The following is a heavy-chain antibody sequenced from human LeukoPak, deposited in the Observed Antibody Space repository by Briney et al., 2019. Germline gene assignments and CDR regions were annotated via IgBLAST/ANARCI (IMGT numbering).Heavy chain of an antibody. CDR3: ARHSLRLVDADYDH. Sequence: PSETLSLTCAVYGGSFSGYYWSWIRQPPGKGLEWIGEINHSGRTNYNPSLKSRVTISVDTSNNQLSLKLNSVTAADTAVYFCARHSLRLVDADYDHWGQGTLVTVSS. J-gene: IGHJ4*02. CDR1: GGSFSGYY. D-gene: IGHD3-16*02. CDR2: INHSGRT. V-gene: IGHV4-34*01.